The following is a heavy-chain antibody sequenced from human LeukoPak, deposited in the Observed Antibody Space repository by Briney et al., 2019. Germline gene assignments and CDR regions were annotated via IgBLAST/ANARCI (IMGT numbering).Heavy chain of an antibody. J-gene: IGHJ5*02. CDR2: TYYRSKWYN. Sequence: SQTLSLTCAISGDGVSSNSAAWNWIRQSPSRGLEWLGRTYYRSKWYNDYAVSVKSRITINPDTSKNQFSLQLNSVTPEDTAVYYCARGGYYDFWSGYSNWFDPWGQGTLVTVSS. V-gene: IGHV6-1*01. CDR3: ARGGYYDFWSGYSNWFDP. D-gene: IGHD3-3*01. CDR1: GDGVSSNSAA.